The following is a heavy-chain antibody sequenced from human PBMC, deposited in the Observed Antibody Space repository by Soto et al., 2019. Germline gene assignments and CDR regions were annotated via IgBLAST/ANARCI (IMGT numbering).Heavy chain of an antibody. CDR3: ARKIAVAGRYYYGMDV. CDR1: GGTFRSYA. Sequence: SVKVSCKASGGTFRSYAISWVRQAPGQGLEWMGGIIPIFGTANYAQKFQGRVTITADESTSTAYMELSSLRSEDTAVYYCARKIAVAGRYYYGMDVWGQGTTVTVSS. CDR2: IIPIFGTA. D-gene: IGHD6-19*01. J-gene: IGHJ6*02. V-gene: IGHV1-69*13.